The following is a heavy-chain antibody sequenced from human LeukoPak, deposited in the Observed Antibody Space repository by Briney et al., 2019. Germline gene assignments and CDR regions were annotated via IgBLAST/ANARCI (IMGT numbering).Heavy chain of an antibody. CDR2: ISYDGSNK. J-gene: IGHJ3*02. CDR3: ARDREDTAMVTRAFDI. Sequence: PGGSLRLSCAASGFTFSSYGMHWVRQAPGKGLEWVAVISYDGSNKYYADSVKGRFTISRDNSKNTLYLQMNSLRAEDTAVYYCARDREDTAMVTRAFDIWGQGTMVTVSS. CDR1: GFTFSSYG. V-gene: IGHV3-30*03. D-gene: IGHD5-18*01.